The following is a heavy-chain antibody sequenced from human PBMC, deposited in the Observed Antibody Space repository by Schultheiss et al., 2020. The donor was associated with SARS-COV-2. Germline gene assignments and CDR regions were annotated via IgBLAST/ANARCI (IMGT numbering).Heavy chain of an antibody. V-gene: IGHV4-59*08. D-gene: IGHD6-6*01. CDR3: ARHSFPVHYFDY. J-gene: IGHJ4*02. CDR2: IYYSGST. CDR1: GGSISSYY. Sequence: SETLSLTCTVSGGSISSYYWSWIRQPPGKGLEWIGYIYYSGSTNYNPSLKSRVTISVDTSKNQFSLKLSSLTAADTAVYYCARHSFPVHYFDYWGQGTLVTVSS.